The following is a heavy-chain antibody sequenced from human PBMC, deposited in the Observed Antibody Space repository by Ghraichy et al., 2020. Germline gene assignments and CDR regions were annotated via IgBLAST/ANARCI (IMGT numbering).Heavy chain of an antibody. Sequence: GGSLRLSCAASGFTFDDYAMHWVRQAPGKGLEWVSAISWNSGSIGYADSVKGRFTISRDNAKNSLYLQMSSLRADDTALYYCAKQGYTYNPKSQDLEYYFDYWGQGTLVTVSS. J-gene: IGHJ4*02. CDR1: GFTFDDYA. CDR2: ISWNSGSI. D-gene: IGHD5-18*01. V-gene: IGHV3-9*01. CDR3: AKQGYTYNPKSQDLEYYFDY.